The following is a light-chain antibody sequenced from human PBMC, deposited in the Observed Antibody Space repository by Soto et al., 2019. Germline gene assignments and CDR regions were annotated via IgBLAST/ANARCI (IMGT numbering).Light chain of an antibody. Sequence: EIVMTQSPGTLSVSPGERVTLSCRASQSVRSKLVWYQRKPGQSPRLLIYDASTRATGMPGRFSGSGSGTEFTLTISSLQSEDFAVYYCQQYNNWLWTFGQGTKVEIK. CDR1: QSVRSK. CDR3: QQYNNWLWT. V-gene: IGKV3-15*01. J-gene: IGKJ1*01. CDR2: DAS.